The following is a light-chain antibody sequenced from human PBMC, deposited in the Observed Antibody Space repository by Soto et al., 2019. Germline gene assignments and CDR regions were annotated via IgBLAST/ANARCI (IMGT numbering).Light chain of an antibody. CDR2: GAS. V-gene: IGKV3-15*01. J-gene: IGKJ1*01. Sequence: EIVMTHSPATLSVSPLYIVTLSFSSSLSVSSDLAWYQQKPGQAPTLLIYGASIRATGVPARFSGSGSGTDFTLTIDSLQSEDVADYYCQQYFRWPPWTFGQGTKVDIK. CDR1: LSVSSD. CDR3: QQYFRWPPWT.